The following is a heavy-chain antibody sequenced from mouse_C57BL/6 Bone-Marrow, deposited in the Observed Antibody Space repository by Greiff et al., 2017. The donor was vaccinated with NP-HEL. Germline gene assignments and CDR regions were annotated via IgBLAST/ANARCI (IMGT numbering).Heavy chain of an antibody. CDR1: GYTFTDHT. Sequence: VQLQQPGAELVKPGASVKMSCKASGYTFTDHTIHWMKQRPEQGLEWIGYIYPRDGSTKYNETFKGQAILTGDKTSNTAYMQINSLTSEESAVYFCARGGYYGSRVDWYFDVWGTGTTVTVSS. D-gene: IGHD1-1*01. J-gene: IGHJ1*03. CDR3: ARGGYYGSRVDWYFDV. V-gene: IGHV1-78*01. CDR2: IYPRDGST.